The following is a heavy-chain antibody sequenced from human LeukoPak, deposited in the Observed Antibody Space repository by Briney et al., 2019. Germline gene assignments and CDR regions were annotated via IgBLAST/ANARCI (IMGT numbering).Heavy chain of an antibody. CDR3: ARVRYYDFWSGTRHPHGMDV. Sequence: GGSLRLSCAASGFTFSSYAMHWVRQAPGKGLEWVAVISYDGSNKYYADSVKGRFTISRDNSKNTLYLQMNSLRAEDTAVYYCARVRYYDFWSGTRHPHGMDVWGQGTTVTVSS. CDR2: ISYDGSNK. CDR1: GFTFSSYA. D-gene: IGHD3-3*01. V-gene: IGHV3-30-3*01. J-gene: IGHJ6*02.